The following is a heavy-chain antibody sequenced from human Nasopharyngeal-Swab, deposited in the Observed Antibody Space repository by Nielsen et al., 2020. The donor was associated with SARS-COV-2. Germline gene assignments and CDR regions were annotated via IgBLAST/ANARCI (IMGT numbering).Heavy chain of an antibody. V-gene: IGHV3-48*03. Sequence: GGSLRLSCAASGFTFSSYEMNWVRQAPGKGLEWVAYISSSGSTIYYADSVKGRFTISRDNAKNSLYLQRNSLRADDTAVYYCARHYDPFDYWGHGTLVTVSS. CDR1: GFTFSSYE. CDR2: ISSSGSTI. J-gene: IGHJ4*01. CDR3: ARHYDPFDY. D-gene: IGHD3-3*01.